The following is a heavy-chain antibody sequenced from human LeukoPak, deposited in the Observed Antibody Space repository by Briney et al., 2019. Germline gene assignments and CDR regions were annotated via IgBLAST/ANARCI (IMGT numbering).Heavy chain of an antibody. D-gene: IGHD6-19*01. V-gene: IGHV3-21*01. Sequence: KPGGSLRRSCAASGFTLSCYSMNWVRQAPGKGLEGVSSISSSSSYIYYADSVKGRFTISRDNAKNSLYLQMNSLRAEDTAVYYCARDLIAVAGFLRSPRYGMDVWGQGTTVTVSS. CDR2: ISSSSSYI. CDR3: ARDLIAVAGFLRSPRYGMDV. CDR1: GFTLSCYS. J-gene: IGHJ6*02.